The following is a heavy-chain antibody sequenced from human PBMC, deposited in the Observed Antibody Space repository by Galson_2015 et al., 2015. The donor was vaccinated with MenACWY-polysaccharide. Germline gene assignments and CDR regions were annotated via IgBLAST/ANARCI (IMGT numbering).Heavy chain of an antibody. V-gene: IGHV1-46*01. CDR3: ARESMRDYPAPCDLER. D-gene: IGHD3-3*01. Sequence: SVKVSCKAGGITLTDYFFHWVRQAPGQGLAWMGVINPVCGSTRYAQMFQGRVTMTRDTSLSTIYMELSSLTSEDAAIYFCARESMRDYPAPCDLERWGQGTVVTVSS. CDR2: INPVCGST. J-gene: IGHJ3*01. CDR1: GITLTDYF.